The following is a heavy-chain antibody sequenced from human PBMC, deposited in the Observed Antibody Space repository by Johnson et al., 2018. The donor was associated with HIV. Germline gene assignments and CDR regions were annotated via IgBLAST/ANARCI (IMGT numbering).Heavy chain of an antibody. V-gene: IGHV3-30*04. CDR1: GFTFSSYA. Sequence: QVQLVESGGGLIQPGGSLRLSCAASGFTFSSYAMHWVRQAPGKGLEWVAVISYDGSTRYYADSVKGRFTISTDNSKNTLYLQMDSLRGEDTAVYYCARDPNSSNCSGVTCYSAAFDIWGQGTMVTVSS. CDR3: ARDPNSSNCSGVTCYSAAFDI. J-gene: IGHJ3*02. CDR2: ISYDGSTR. D-gene: IGHD2-15*01.